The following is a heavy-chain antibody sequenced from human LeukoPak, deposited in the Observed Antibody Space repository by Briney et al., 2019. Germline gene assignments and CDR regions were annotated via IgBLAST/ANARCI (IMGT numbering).Heavy chain of an antibody. V-gene: IGHV3-23*01. J-gene: IGHJ4*02. CDR1: GFAFGSYA. CDR2: IGSDYDR. Sequence: GGSLRLSCTASGFAFGSYAMAWVRQAPGKGLEGVAAIGSDYDRVHEDSVKGRSTISRDNSKSTLYLQMDNLRAEDTAVYFCAKSAGVATIYFDSWGQGALVTVSS. D-gene: IGHD3-3*01. CDR3: AKSAGVATIYFDS.